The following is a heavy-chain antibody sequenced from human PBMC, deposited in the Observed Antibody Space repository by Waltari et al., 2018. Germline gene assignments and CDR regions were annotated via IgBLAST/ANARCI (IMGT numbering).Heavy chain of an antibody. V-gene: IGHV1-8*01. D-gene: IGHD1-26*01. CDR2: MNPSGGDT. Sequence: QVHLVQSAAEVKSPGATVKVSCKTSGYRFTSYDIQWVRQATGQGPEWMGWMNPSGGDTDYAQKFQGRVTMTTNTSISTAYLHLSSLRSEDTAVYYCARAVGGAARGYYGMDVWGQGTTVTVSS. J-gene: IGHJ6*02. CDR1: GYRFTSYD. CDR3: ARAVGGAARGYYGMDV.